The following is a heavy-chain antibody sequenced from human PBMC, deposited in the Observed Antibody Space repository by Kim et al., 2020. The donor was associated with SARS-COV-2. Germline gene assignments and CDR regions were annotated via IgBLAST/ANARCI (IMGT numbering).Heavy chain of an antibody. D-gene: IGHD3-22*01. Sequence: ADTVNGRFTISRDNSKNTLYLQMNSLRAEDKAVYYCANPYDSSGPGAFDIWGQGTMVNVST. CDR3: ANPYDSSGPGAFDI. V-gene: IGHV3-33*06. J-gene: IGHJ3*02.